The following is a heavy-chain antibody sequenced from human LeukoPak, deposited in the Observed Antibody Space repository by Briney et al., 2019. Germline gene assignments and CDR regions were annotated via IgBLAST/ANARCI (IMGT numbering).Heavy chain of an antibody. CDR2: IYYSGST. Sequence: SETLSLTCTVSGGSISSSSYYWGWIRQPPGKGLEWIGSIYYSGSTYYNPSLKSRVTITVDTSKNQFSLKLSSVTAADTAVYYCARRYDSSDYYPLDYWGQGTLVTVSS. CDR1: GGSISSSSYY. CDR3: ARRYDSSDYYPLDY. V-gene: IGHV4-39*07. D-gene: IGHD3-22*01. J-gene: IGHJ4*02.